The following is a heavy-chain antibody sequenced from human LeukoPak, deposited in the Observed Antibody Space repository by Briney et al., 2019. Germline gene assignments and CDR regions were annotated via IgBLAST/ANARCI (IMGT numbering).Heavy chain of an antibody. CDR1: GYTFTSYD. D-gene: IGHD4-23*01. Sequence: ASVKVSCKASGYTFTSYDINWVRQATGQGLEWMGWMNPNSGNTGYAQKFQGRVTITRNTSISTAYMELSSLRSEDTAVYYCARGSRWINYYYMDVLGKGTTVTGAS. CDR2: MNPNSGNT. V-gene: IGHV1-8*03. CDR3: ARGSRWINYYYMDV. J-gene: IGHJ6*03.